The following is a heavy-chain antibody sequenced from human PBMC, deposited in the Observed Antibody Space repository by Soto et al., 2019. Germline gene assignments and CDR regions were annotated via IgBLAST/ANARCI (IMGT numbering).Heavy chain of an antibody. D-gene: IGHD3-16*01. V-gene: IGHV3-33*01. J-gene: IGHJ4*02. CDR2: LWSYWSTGTNE. CDR3: ARVGGSYYFDH. Sequence: QVQLVESGGGVVQPGRSLRLSCAASGFTFSSYGMHWVRQAPGKGLEWVAVLWSYWSTGTNEYYADSVKGRFTISRDNSKNMLYLQINSLRGEDTAVYYCARVGGSYYFDHWGQGTLVTVSS. CDR1: GFTFSSYG.